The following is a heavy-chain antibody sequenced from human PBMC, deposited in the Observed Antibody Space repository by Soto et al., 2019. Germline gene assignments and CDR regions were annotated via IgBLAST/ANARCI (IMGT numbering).Heavy chain of an antibody. D-gene: IGHD2-2*01. J-gene: IGHJ1*01. V-gene: IGHV4-31*03. Sequence: SETLSLTCTVSGGSISSGGYYWSLIRQHPGKGLEWIGYIYYSGSTYYNPSLKSRVTISVDTSKNQFSLKLSSVTAADTAVYYCARGGEYCSSTSCHEYFQHWGQGTLVTAPQ. CDR2: IYYSGST. CDR1: GGSISSGGYY. CDR3: ARGGEYCSSTSCHEYFQH.